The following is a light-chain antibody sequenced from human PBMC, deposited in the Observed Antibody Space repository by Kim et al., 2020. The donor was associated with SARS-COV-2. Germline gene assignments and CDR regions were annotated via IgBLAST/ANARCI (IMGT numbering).Light chain of an antibody. Sequence: SSELTQDPAVSVALGQTVRITCQGDSLRRSYASWYQQKPGQAPVLVIYGKNNRPSGIPDRFSGSSSGNTASLTITGAQAEDEADYYCNTRDTSNNHVLFG. J-gene: IGLJ2*01. CDR1: SLRRSY. V-gene: IGLV3-19*01. CDR3: NTRDTSNNHVL. CDR2: GKN.